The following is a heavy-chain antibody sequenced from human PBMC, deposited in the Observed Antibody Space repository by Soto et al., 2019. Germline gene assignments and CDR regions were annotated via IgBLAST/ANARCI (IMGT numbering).Heavy chain of an antibody. Sequence: GASVKVSCKASGYTFTSYGISWVRQAPGQGLEWMGWISAYNGNTNYAQKLQGRVTMTTDTSTSTAYMELRSLRSDDTAVYYCARVRFLEWLLYDNWFDPWGQGTLVTVSS. D-gene: IGHD3-3*01. V-gene: IGHV1-18*01. J-gene: IGHJ5*02. CDR3: ARVRFLEWLLYDNWFDP. CDR1: GYTFTSYG. CDR2: ISAYNGNT.